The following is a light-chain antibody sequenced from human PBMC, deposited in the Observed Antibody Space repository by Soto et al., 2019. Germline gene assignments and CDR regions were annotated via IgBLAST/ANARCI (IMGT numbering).Light chain of an antibody. CDR1: TGAVTSSNY. V-gene: IGLV7-43*01. J-gene: IGLJ2*01. CDR2: STN. Sequence: QAVVTQEPSLTVSPGGTVTLTCAVYTGAVTSSNYPNWFQQQPGQAPRALIYSTNHKYSWTPGRFSGSLLGGKAALTLSGVQPEDEADYYCLCSYGGQLVVFGGGTKLTVL. CDR3: LCSYGGQLVV.